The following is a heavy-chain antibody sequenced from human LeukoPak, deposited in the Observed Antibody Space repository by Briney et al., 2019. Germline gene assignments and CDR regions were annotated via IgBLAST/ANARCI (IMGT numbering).Heavy chain of an antibody. Sequence: PGGSLRLSCAASGFTFSSYGMSWVRQAPGKGLEWVSAISGSGGSTYYADSVKGRFTISRDNSKNTLYLQMNSLRAEDTAVYYCAKGIRDYYYYMDVWGKGTTVTISS. V-gene: IGHV3-23*01. CDR2: ISGSGGST. D-gene: IGHD3-3*02. CDR1: GFTFSSYG. J-gene: IGHJ6*03. CDR3: AKGIRDYYYYMDV.